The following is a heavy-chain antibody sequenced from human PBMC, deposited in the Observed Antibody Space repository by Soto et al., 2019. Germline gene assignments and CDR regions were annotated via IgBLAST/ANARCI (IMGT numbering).Heavy chain of an antibody. CDR1: GFTFSSYG. CDR2: ISYDGSNK. D-gene: IGHD4-17*01. Sequence: QVQLVESGGGVAQPGRSLRLSCAASGFTFSSYGMQWVRQAPGKGLEWVAVISYDGSNKYYADSVKGRFTISRDNSKNTLYLQMNSLRAEDTAVYYCAKDRYGDGYWYFDFWGRGTLVTVS. J-gene: IGHJ2*01. V-gene: IGHV3-30*18. CDR3: AKDRYGDGYWYFDF.